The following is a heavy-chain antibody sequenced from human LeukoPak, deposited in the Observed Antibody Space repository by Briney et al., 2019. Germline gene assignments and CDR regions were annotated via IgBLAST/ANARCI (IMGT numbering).Heavy chain of an antibody. CDR2: ISGSGGST. J-gene: IGHJ4*02. Sequence: GASLRLSCAASGFTFSSYAMSWVRQAPGKGLEWVSAISGSGGSTYYADSVKGRLTISRDNSKNTLYLQMNSLRAEDTAVYYCAKGGNYDSSGYYYYWGQGTLVTVSS. CDR1: GFTFSSYA. CDR3: AKGGNYDSSGYYYY. D-gene: IGHD3-22*01. V-gene: IGHV3-23*01.